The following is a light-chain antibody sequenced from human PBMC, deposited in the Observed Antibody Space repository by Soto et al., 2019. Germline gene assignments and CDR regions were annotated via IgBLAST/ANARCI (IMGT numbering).Light chain of an antibody. CDR3: QQYNQWPIT. CDR2: GAS. CDR1: LGISIN. J-gene: IGKJ5*01. Sequence: EIVMTQSPATLSVSPGERFTLACRASLGISINLAWYQQRPGQAPRLLIYGASTRATGVPTRFSGSGSGTEFTLTISSLQSEDFAVFYCQQYNQWPITFGQGTRLEIK. V-gene: IGKV3-15*01.